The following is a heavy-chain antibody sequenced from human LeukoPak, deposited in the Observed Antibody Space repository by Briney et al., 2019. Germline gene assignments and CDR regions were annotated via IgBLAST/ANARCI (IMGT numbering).Heavy chain of an antibody. V-gene: IGHV4-39*07. CDR3: ARVTTIFGVVTFDY. D-gene: IGHD3-3*01. Sequence: SETLSLTCTVSGGSISSSSHYWGWIRQPPGKGLEWIGNIYHSGSTYYNPTLKSRVTISVDTSKNQFSLKLSSVTAADTAVYYCARVTTIFGVVTFDYWGQGTLVTVSS. CDR1: GGSISSSSHY. CDR2: IYHSGST. J-gene: IGHJ4*02.